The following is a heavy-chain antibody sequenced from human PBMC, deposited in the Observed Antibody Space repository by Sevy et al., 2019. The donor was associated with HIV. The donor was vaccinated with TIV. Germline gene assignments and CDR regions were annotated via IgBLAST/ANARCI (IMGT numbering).Heavy chain of an antibody. V-gene: IGHV4-30-4*01. Sequence: SETLSLTCTVSGGSISSGNYYWSWIRQPPGKGLEWIGYIYYSVSTYYNPSLKSRVTISVDTSKNQFSLKLSSVTAADTAVYFCAREDYYDSSAYYGSFAYWGQGTPVTVSS. CDR1: GGSISSGNYY. CDR3: AREDYYDSSAYYGSFAY. J-gene: IGHJ4*02. CDR2: IYYSVST. D-gene: IGHD3-22*01.